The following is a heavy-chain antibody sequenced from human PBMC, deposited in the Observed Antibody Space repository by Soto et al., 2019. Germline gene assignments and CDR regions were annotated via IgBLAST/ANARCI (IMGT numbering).Heavy chain of an antibody. V-gene: IGHV3-23*01. Sequence: EVQLLESGGGLVQPGGSLRLSCAASGFTFNNYGMSWVRQAPGKGLEWVSAITDSGGSTYYADSVKGRFTISRDNSKNTVYLQMNSLRPEDTAVYYCAKAATVVTLYFFDYWGQGTLVTVSS. D-gene: IGHD4-17*01. CDR2: ITDSGGST. CDR3: AKAATVVTLYFFDY. J-gene: IGHJ4*02. CDR1: GFTFNNYG.